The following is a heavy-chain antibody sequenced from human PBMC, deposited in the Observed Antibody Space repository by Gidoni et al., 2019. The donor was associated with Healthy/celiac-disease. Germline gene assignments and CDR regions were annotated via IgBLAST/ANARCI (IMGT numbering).Heavy chain of an antibody. CDR2: IYYSGST. V-gene: IGHV4-31*03. J-gene: IGHJ2*01. Sequence: QVQLQESGPGLVKPSQTLSLTCTASGGAIRSGGYYWSWFRQHPGKGLEWIGYIYYSGSTYYNPSLKSRVTISVDTSKNQFSLKLSSVTAADTAVYYCARDAYCGGDCIWYFDLWGRGTLVTVSS. CDR1: GGAIRSGGYY. D-gene: IGHD2-21*02. CDR3: ARDAYCGGDCIWYFDL.